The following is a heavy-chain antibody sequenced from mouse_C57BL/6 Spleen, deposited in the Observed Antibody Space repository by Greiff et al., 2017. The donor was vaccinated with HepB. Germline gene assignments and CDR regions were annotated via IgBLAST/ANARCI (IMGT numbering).Heavy chain of an antibody. CDR3: ARGAYYYAMDY. V-gene: IGHV3-1*01. J-gene: IGHJ4*01. CDR2: ISYSGST. CDR1: GYSITSGYD. Sequence: EVQLQQSGPGMVKPSQSLSLTCTVTGYSITSGYDWHWIRHFPGNKLEWMGYISYSGSTNYNPSLKSRISITHDTSKNHFFLKLNSVTTEDTATYYCARGAYYYAMDYGGQGTSVTVSS.